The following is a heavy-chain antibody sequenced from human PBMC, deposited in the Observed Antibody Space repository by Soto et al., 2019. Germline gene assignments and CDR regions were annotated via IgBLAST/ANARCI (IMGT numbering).Heavy chain of an antibody. D-gene: IGHD3-22*01. CDR2: ISGSGGST. CDR1: GFTFSTYA. CDR3: ARGHVDYYDDPFGFFDS. V-gene: IGHV3-23*01. Sequence: PGGSLRLSCAASGFTFSTYAMSWVRQAPGKGLEWVSGISGSGGSTYYADSVKGRFSISRDSSKNTLYLQMNSLRAEDTAVYYCARGHVDYYDDPFGFFDSWGQGPRVPASP. J-gene: IGHJ4*02.